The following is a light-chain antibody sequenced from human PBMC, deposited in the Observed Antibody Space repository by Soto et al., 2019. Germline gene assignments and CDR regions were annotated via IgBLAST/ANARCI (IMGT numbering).Light chain of an antibody. J-gene: IGKJ5*01. Sequence: RVMTQSPATLSVSPGERATLSCRASQSVSSNLAWYQQKPGQAPRLLIYDASTRATGIPARFSGSGSETEFTLTISSLQSEDFAVYYCQQYNNWPPITFGQGTRLEIK. CDR3: QQYNNWPPIT. CDR1: QSVSSN. CDR2: DAS. V-gene: IGKV3-15*01.